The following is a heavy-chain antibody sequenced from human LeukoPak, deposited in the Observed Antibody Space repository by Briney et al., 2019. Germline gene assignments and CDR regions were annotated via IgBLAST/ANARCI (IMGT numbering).Heavy chain of an antibody. CDR2: IYHSGNT. CDR1: GYSISSSYY. CDR3: ARAGYGDSDFDY. D-gene: IGHD4-17*01. J-gene: IGHJ4*02. Sequence: SETLSLTCTVSGYSISSSYYWGWIRQPPGKGLEWIGSIYHSGNTYYNPSLKSRVTISVDTSKNQFSLKLSSVTAADTAVYYCARAGYGDSDFDYWGQGTLVTVSS. V-gene: IGHV4-38-2*02.